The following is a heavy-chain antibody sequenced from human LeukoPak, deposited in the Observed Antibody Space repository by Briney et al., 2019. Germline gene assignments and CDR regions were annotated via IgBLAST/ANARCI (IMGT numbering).Heavy chain of an antibody. CDR1: GFTFSSYA. Sequence: GGSLRLSCAASGFTFSSYAMTWVRQAPGKGLEWVAVVSYDGSNKYYADSVKGRFTISRDNSKNTLYLQMNSLRAEDTAVYYCAKDSYYDYVWGSYRYTNQFDYWGQGTLVTVSS. CDR3: AKDSYYDYVWGSYRYTNQFDY. D-gene: IGHD3-16*02. V-gene: IGHV3-30*18. CDR2: VSYDGSNK. J-gene: IGHJ4*02.